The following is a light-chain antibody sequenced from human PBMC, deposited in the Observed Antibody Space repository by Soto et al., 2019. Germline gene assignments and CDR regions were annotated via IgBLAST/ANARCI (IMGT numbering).Light chain of an antibody. CDR1: QSVSSSY. CDR2: AAS. V-gene: IGKV3D-20*02. J-gene: IGKJ5*01. CDR3: QQRSNT. Sequence: EIVLTQSPGTPSLSPGERATLFCRASQSVSSSYLVWHQQKPGQAPRLLIYAASRRATGIPDRFSGSGSGTDFTLTISRLEPEDFAVYYCQQRSNTFGQGTRLEIK.